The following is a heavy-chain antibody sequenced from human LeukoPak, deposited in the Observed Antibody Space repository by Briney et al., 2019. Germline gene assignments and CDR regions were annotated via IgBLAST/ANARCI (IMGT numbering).Heavy chain of an antibody. D-gene: IGHD6-19*01. V-gene: IGHV1-69*01. CDR2: SIPIFGTA. CDR3: ASAAVAGTLDY. J-gene: IGHJ4*02. CDR1: GGTFSNYA. Sequence: SSVKVSCKASGGTFSNYAISWVRHAPGQGLEWRGGSIPIFGTAIYAQKFQGRFTITADDSTSTAYMELCSLRSEDTAVYSCASAAVAGTLDYWGKGTLVTVSS.